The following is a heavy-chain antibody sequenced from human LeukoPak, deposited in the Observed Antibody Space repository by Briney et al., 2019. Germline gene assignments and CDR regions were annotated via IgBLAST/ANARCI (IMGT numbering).Heavy chain of an antibody. Sequence: GGSLRLSCAASGFTFSNYWMSWVRQAPGKGLEWVANIKEDGSEKHYVDSVKGRFTISRDNAKNSLYLQMNSLRVEDTAVYYCARTIRGYWGQGTLVTVSS. V-gene: IGHV3-7*03. J-gene: IGHJ4*02. CDR2: IKEDGSEK. CDR3: ARTIRGY. CDR1: GFTFSNYW. D-gene: IGHD3-10*01.